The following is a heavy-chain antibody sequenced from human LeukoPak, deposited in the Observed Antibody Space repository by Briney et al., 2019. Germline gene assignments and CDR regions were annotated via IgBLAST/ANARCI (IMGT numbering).Heavy chain of an antibody. D-gene: IGHD1-14*01. J-gene: IGHJ4*02. CDR1: GYSISSGYY. V-gene: IGHV4-61*02. CDR2: IYTSGST. Sequence: SETVSLTCTVSGYSISSGYYWGWIRQPARKGLEWIGRIYTSGSTNYNPSLKSRVTISVDTSKNQFSLKLSSVTAADTAVYYCARDPSGIGYFDYWGQGTLVTVSS. CDR3: ARDPSGIGYFDY.